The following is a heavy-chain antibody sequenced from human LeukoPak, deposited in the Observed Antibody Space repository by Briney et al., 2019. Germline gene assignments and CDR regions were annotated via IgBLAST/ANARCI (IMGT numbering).Heavy chain of an antibody. J-gene: IGHJ4*02. Sequence: PSETLSLTCTVSGGSISSHYWSWIRQPPGKGLEWIGYIYSSGRTNYNPSLKSRVTISVDTSKNQFSLKLSSVTAADTAVYYCASAQRLRVFYLDYWGQGTLVTVSS. CDR1: GGSISSHY. V-gene: IGHV4-59*11. D-gene: IGHD4-17*01. CDR2: IYSSGRT. CDR3: ASAQRLRVFYLDY.